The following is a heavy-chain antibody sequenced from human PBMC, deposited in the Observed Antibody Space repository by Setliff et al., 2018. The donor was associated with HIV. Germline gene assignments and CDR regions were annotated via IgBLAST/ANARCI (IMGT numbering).Heavy chain of an antibody. CDR3: ARDNYDDYSRVQMDV. CDR2: ISTYKGNT. Sequence: ASVKVSCKDSGYTFTSYGISWVRQAPGQGLEWMGWISTYKGNTKYEQKFQGRVTMTTDTSTSTAYMELRSLRSDDTAIYYCARDNYDDYSRVQMDVWGKGTTVTVSS. CDR1: GYTFTSYG. D-gene: IGHD4-17*01. J-gene: IGHJ6*04. V-gene: IGHV1-18*04.